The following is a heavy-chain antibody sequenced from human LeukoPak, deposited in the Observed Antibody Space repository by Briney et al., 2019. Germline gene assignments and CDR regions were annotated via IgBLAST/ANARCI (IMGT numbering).Heavy chain of an antibody. V-gene: IGHV3-23*01. D-gene: IGHD3-9*01. J-gene: IGHJ4*02. CDR3: AKDPPPYYDILTGYYLGKYLDY. CDR2: ISGSGGST. CDR1: GFTFSSYA. Sequence: GGSLRFSCAASGFTFSSYAMSWVRQAPGKGLEWVSAISGSGGSTYYAGSVKGRFTISRDNSKNTLYLQMNSLRAEDTAVYYCAKDPPPYYDILTGYYLGKYLDYWGQGTLVTVSS.